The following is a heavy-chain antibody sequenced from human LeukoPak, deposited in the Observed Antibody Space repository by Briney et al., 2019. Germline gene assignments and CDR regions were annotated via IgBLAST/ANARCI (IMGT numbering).Heavy chain of an antibody. J-gene: IGHJ6*03. CDR3: ARFSGPGMQHYYYYMDV. CDR1: GFSVSMKY. D-gene: IGHD3-10*01. CDR2: IFSGGTT. Sequence: PGGSLRLSCAASGFSVSMKYMTWVRQAPGKGLEWVSVIFSGGTTYYADSVKGRFTVSRDNSKNMMYLQMNSLRAEDAAVYYCARFSGPGMQHYYYYMDVWGTGTMVTVSS. V-gene: IGHV3-53*01.